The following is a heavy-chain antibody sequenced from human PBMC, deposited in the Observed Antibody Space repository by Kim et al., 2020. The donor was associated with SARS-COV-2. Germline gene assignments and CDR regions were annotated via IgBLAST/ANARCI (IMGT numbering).Heavy chain of an antibody. CDR1: GFIFNNYA. CDR2: MTSGGDT. Sequence: GGSLRLSCTVSGFIFNNYAMSWVRQTPDKGLEWVSGMTSGGDTYYADSLKGRFTISRDNSRNTLFLQMNSLRAEDTAVYYCAKEAYNIGRPLFDFWGQGT. J-gene: IGHJ4*02. V-gene: IGHV3-23*01. CDR3: AKEAYNIGRPLFDF. D-gene: IGHD1-20*01.